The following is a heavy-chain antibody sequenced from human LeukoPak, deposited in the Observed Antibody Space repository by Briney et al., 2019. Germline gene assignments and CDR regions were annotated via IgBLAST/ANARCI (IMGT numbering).Heavy chain of an antibody. V-gene: IGHV3-30-3*01. CDR3: ARRGDFWSGYKSEEYGLDV. D-gene: IGHD3-3*01. CDR1: GFTFSSYD. CDR2: ISYDGSKK. Sequence: GRSLRLSCAASGFTFSSYDMHWVRQAPGKGLEWVAVISYDGSKKYHADSVKGRFTISRDNSNKMQYLEMDSLKADDTAGYYCARRGDFWSGYKSEEYGLDVLVQGSTVTVS. J-gene: IGHJ6*02.